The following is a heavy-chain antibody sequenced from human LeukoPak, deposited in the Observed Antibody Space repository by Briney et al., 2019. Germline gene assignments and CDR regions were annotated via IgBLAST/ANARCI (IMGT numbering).Heavy chain of an antibody. CDR1: GFSFSTYV. V-gene: IGHV3-23*01. J-gene: IGHJ4*02. Sequence: GGSLRLSCAASGFSFSTYVMSWVRQAPGKGLEWVSAIRDSGGSTYYADSVKARFTISRDNSKSTLFLQMSSLRVEDTAIYYCAKRTDNWNIGGPFDYWGQGTLVTVSS. D-gene: IGHD1-20*01. CDR3: AKRTDNWNIGGPFDY. CDR2: IRDSGGST.